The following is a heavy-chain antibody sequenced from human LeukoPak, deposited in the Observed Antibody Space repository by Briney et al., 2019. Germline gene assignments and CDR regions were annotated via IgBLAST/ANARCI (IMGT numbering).Heavy chain of an antibody. J-gene: IGHJ4*02. CDR3: ARGKITMIVGPFDY. CDR2: MSADSATT. Sequence: GGSLRLSCAASGFTVSRNYMSWVRQAPGKGLEWVSVMSADSATTFYADSVKGRFTISRDNAKNTVFLQMSSLRAEDTAVYYCARGKITMIVGPFDYWGQGTLVTVSS. CDR1: GFTVSRNY. V-gene: IGHV3-66*01. D-gene: IGHD3-22*01.